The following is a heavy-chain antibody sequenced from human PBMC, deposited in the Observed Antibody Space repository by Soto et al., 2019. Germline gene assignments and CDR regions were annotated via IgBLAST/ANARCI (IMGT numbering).Heavy chain of an antibody. V-gene: IGHV3-30-3*01. Sequence: QVHLVESGGGVVQPGRSLRLSCAASGFTFSTYAMHWVRQAPGKGLEWVAFVSNGGNNIYYADSVRGRFTISRDDSKDNLFLQITIVRPEDTAVYYCAWELLSSTSLVEFDSWGQGTLVTVSS. D-gene: IGHD2-21*01. CDR1: GFTFSTYA. J-gene: IGHJ4*02. CDR3: AWELLSSTSLVEFDS. CDR2: VSNGGNNI.